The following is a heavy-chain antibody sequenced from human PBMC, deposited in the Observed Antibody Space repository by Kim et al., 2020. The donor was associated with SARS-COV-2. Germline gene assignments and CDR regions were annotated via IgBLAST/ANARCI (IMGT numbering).Heavy chain of an antibody. CDR3: ARDPPPPYYDDSSGYPGSLDDY. J-gene: IGHJ4*02. Sequence: ASVKVSCKASGYTFTSYGISWVRQAPGQGLEWMGWISAYNGNTNYAQKLQGRVTMTTDTSTSTAYMELRSLRSDDTAVYYCARDPPPPYYDDSSGYPGSLDDYWGQGTLVTVSS. D-gene: IGHD3-22*01. CDR1: GYTFTSYG. V-gene: IGHV1-18*01. CDR2: ISAYNGNT.